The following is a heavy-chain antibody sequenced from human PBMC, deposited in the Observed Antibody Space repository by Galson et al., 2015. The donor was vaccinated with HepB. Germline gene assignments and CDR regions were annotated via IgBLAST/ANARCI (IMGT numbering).Heavy chain of an antibody. CDR3: ARENWNHEEGWGYGMDV. D-gene: IGHD1-14*01. J-gene: IGHJ6*02. CDR2: ISSSSSTI. V-gene: IGHV3-48*02. CDR1: GFTFSSYS. Sequence: SLRLSCAASGFTFSSYSMNWVRQAPGKGLEWVSYISSSSSTIYYADSVKGRFTISRDNAKNSLYLQMNSLRDEDTAVYYCARENWNHEEGWGYGMDVWGQGTTVTVSS.